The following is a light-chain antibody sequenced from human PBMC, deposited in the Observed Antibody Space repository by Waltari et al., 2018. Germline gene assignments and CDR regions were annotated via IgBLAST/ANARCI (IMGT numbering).Light chain of an antibody. CDR3: QQYNSYPYT. V-gene: IGKV1-5*03. Sequence: DIQMTQSPSTLSASVGDRVTITCRASQRISSWLAWYQQKPGKAPKLLIYKASSLESGVPSRFSGSGSGTEFTLTISRLQPDDFATYYCQQYNSYPYTFGQGTKLEIK. CDR2: KAS. J-gene: IGKJ2*01. CDR1: QRISSW.